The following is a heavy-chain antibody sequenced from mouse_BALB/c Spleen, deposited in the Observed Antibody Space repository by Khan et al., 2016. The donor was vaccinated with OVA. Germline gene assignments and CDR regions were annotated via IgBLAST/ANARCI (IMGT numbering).Heavy chain of an antibody. J-gene: IGHJ3*01. CDR3: TTYGNYDWFTY. V-gene: IGHV1-74*01. D-gene: IGHD2-1*01. Sequence: VQLQQSGAELVRPGASVKLSCKASGYSFTNYWMNWVKQRPGQGLEWIGLIHPSDSETRLNQTFKAKATLPVDNSSSTAYMQLSSPTSEDSAVYYCTTYGNYDWFTYWGQGTLVTVSA. CDR2: IHPSDSET. CDR1: GYSFTNYW.